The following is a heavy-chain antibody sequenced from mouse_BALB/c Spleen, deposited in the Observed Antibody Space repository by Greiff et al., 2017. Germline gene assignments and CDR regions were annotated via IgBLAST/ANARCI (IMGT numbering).Heavy chain of an antibody. CDR2: IRLKSNNYAT. V-gene: IGHV6-6*02. CDR3: TRGYYGSSYVVYYAMDY. J-gene: IGHJ4*01. Sequence: DVQLQESGGGLVQPGGSMKLSCVASGFTFSNYWMNWVRQSPEKGLEWVAEIRLKSNNYATHYAESVKGRFTISRDDSKSSVYLQMNNLRAEDTGIYYCTRGYYGSSYVVYYAMDYWGQGTSVTVSS. CDR1: GFTFSNYW. D-gene: IGHD1-1*01.